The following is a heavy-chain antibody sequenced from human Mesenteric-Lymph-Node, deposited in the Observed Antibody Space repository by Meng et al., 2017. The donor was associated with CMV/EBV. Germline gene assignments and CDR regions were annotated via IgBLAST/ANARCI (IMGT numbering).Heavy chain of an antibody. CDR3: ARGVSPSSNYFDY. CDR2: MNPNSGNT. J-gene: IGHJ4*02. CDR1: GYTFTSYE. D-gene: IGHD1-14*01. V-gene: IGHV1-8*03. Sequence: CKDSGYTFTSYEINWVRQATGQGLEWMGWMNPNSGNTGYAQKFQGRVTITRNTSISTAYMELSSLRSEDTAVYYCARGVSPSSNYFDYWGQGTLVTVSS.